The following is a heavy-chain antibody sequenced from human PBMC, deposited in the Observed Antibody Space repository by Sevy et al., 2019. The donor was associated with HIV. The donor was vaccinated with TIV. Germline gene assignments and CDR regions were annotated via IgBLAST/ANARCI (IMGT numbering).Heavy chain of an antibody. Sequence: GGSLRLSCAASGFTFSTYAMSWVRQAPGKGLEWVSAISGSAGSTYYAALVKGRFTISRDKSKNTLYLQMNSLRAEDTAVYYCAKGDRTFYGLDVWGQGPTVTVSS. V-gene: IGHV3-23*01. D-gene: IGHD2-15*01. CDR3: AKGDRTFYGLDV. CDR2: ISGSAGST. CDR1: GFTFSTYA. J-gene: IGHJ6*02.